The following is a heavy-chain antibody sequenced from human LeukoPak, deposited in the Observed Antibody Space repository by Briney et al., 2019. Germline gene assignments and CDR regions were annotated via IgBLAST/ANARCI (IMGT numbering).Heavy chain of an antibody. CDR3: ARQDVVRGVRPFYWFDP. V-gene: IGHV3-21*01. J-gene: IGHJ5*02. CDR2: ISSSSRFI. Sequence: GGSLRLSCAASGISFSNYSMNWVRQAPGKGLEWVSLISSSSRFIYYGDSVKGRFTISRDNAKKSLYLQMNSLRAEDTAVYCCARQDVVRGVRPFYWFDPWGQGTLVIVSS. CDR1: GISFSNYS. D-gene: IGHD3-10*01.